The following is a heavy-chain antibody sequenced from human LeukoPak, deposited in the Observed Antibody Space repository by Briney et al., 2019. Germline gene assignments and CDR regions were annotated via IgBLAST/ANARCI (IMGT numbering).Heavy chain of an antibody. CDR1: GFTFSSYS. CDR3: ARAGPNPRTAGLRN. Sequence: PGGSLRLSCAASGFTFSSYSMHWVRQTPGKGLEWVATISYDGSNENYADAVKGRFTISRDNSKSTLYLQMNSLRAEDTAVYYCARAGPNPRTAGLRNWGQGTLVTVSS. D-gene: IGHD1-14*01. J-gene: IGHJ4*02. CDR2: ISYDGSNE. V-gene: IGHV3-30*04.